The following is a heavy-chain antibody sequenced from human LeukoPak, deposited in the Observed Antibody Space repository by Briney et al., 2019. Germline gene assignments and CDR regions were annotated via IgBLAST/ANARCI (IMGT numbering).Heavy chain of an antibody. D-gene: IGHD3-10*01. CDR2: IIPIFGTA. CDR3: ARVKSRGSLSY. Sequence: ASVKVSCKASGYTFTSYGISWVRQAPGQGLEWMGGIIPIFGTANYAQKFQGRVTITADESTSTAYMELSSLRSEDTAVYYCARVKSRGSLSYWGQGTLVTVSS. CDR1: GYTFTSYG. J-gene: IGHJ4*02. V-gene: IGHV1-69*13.